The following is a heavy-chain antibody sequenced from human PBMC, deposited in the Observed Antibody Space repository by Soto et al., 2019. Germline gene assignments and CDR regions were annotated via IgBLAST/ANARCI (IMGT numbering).Heavy chain of an antibody. CDR1: GYTFTSYD. CDR3: AKDLSYCSGGSCYQHDGSDN. Sequence: ASVKVSCKASGYTFTSYDINWVRQATGQGLEWMGWMNPNSGNTGYAQKFQGRVTMTRNTSISTAYMELSSLRSEDTAVYYCAKDLSYCSGGSCYQHDGSDNWGQAPLVTVSS. J-gene: IGHJ4*02. CDR2: MNPNSGNT. V-gene: IGHV1-8*01. D-gene: IGHD2-15*01.